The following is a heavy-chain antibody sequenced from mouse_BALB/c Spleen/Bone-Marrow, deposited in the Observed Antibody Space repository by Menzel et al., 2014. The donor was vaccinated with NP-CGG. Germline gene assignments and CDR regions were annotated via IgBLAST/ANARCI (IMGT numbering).Heavy chain of an antibody. CDR3: ASYYYGRSSFAC. CDR1: GFNIKDTY. CDR2: IDPANGNT. J-gene: IGHJ3*01. V-gene: IGHV14-3*02. D-gene: IGHD1-1*01. Sequence: EVQLQQSGAELVKPGASVKLSCTASGFNIKDTYIHWVKRRPEQGLEWIGRIDPANGNTKYDPKFQGKATITTDTSSNTAYLQLSSLTSEDTAVYYCASYYYGRSSFACWGQGTLVTVSA.